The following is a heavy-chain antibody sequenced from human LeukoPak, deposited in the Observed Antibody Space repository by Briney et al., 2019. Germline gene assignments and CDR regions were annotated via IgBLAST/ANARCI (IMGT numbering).Heavy chain of an antibody. J-gene: IGHJ1*01. D-gene: IGHD3-16*01. Sequence: GGSLRLSCAASGFTFSSYSMSWARQGPGKGLEWVSAISGGGASTYYADAVKGRFTISRDNSKNTLYLQMSSLRAEDTAVYYCAKGSTIWGTEYFQHWGQGTLVTVSS. CDR1: GFTFSSYS. CDR2: ISGGGAST. V-gene: IGHV3-23*01. CDR3: AKGSTIWGTEYFQH.